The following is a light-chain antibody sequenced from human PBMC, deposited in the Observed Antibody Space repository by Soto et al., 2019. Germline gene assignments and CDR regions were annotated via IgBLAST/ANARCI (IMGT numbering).Light chain of an antibody. CDR2: AAS. J-gene: IGKJ1*01. CDR3: QQYNSYSPT. V-gene: IGKV1-9*01. CDR1: QGISRY. Sequence: DIQMTQSPSSLSASVGDSVTITCRASQGISRYLAWYQQKPGRAPKLLISAASTLQSGVPSRFSGSGSETEFTLTISGLQPGDSATYYCQQYNSYSPTFGQGTKVDIK.